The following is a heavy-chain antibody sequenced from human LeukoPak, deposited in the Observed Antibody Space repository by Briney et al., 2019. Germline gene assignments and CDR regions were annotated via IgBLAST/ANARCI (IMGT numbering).Heavy chain of an antibody. J-gene: IGHJ4*02. CDR3: AKDYAVGSIDY. Sequence: GGSLRLSCVASGFTFSSYGMHWVRQTPGKGLEWVAVISYDGSNKYYVDSVKGRFTISRDNSKNTVFLQMNSLRAEDSAVYYCAKDYAVGSIDYWGQGTLVTVSS. CDR1: GFTFSSYG. CDR2: ISYDGSNK. D-gene: IGHD3-16*01. V-gene: IGHV3-30*18.